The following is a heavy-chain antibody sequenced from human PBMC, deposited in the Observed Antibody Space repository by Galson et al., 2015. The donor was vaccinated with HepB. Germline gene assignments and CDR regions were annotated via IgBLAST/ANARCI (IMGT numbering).Heavy chain of an antibody. CDR2: ISYDGSNK. CDR3: ARDRSIAVAGFFGGFDL. D-gene: IGHD6-19*01. CDR1: GFTFSSYA. V-gene: IGHV3-30-3*01. J-gene: IGHJ2*01. Sequence: SLRLSCAASGFTFSSYAMHWVRQAPGKGLEWVAVISYDGSNKYYADSVKGRFTISRDNSKNTLYLQMNSLRAEDTAVYYCARDRSIAVAGFFGGFDLWGRGTLVTVSS.